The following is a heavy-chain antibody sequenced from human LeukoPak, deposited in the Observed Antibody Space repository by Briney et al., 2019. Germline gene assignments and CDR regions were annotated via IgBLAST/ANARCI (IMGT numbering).Heavy chain of an antibody. J-gene: IGHJ4*02. CDR2: IYYSGGT. CDR1: GGSISSSSYY. D-gene: IGHD2-21*01. Sequence: SETLSLTCTVSGGSISSSSYYWGWIRQPPGKGLEWIGSIYYSGGTYYNPSLKSRVTISVDTSKYQFSLKLSSVTAADTAVYFGPRQSRSYCGRYFDYWGKGTLDT. CDR3: PRQSRSYCGRYFDY. V-gene: IGHV4-39*07.